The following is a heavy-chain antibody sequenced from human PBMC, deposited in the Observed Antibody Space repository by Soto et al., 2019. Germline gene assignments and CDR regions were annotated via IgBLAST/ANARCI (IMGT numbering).Heavy chain of an antibody. CDR3: ARGGDYYLDY. CDR1: GGSISSGGYS. D-gene: IGHD4-17*01. J-gene: IGHJ4*02. V-gene: IGHV4-30-2*01. CDR2: MYPTGGT. Sequence: SETLSLTCAVSGGSISSGGYSWSWIRQPPGKALEWIGYMYPTGGTYYNPSLKSRVTISIDRSKKQFSLKLSSVTAADTAVYYCARGGDYYLDYWGQGXLVTVYS.